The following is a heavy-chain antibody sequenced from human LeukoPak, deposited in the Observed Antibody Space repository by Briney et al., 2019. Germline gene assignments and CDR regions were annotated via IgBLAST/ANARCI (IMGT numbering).Heavy chain of an antibody. CDR3: AISVEMAAMPSYDY. D-gene: IGHD5-24*01. CDR2: INSNSGGT. Sequence: GAAVKVSCKASGYTFTTYHMHWVRQAPGQGLAWMGRINSNSGGTNYAQKFQGRVTMTRDTSIRTAYMELSRLTSDDTAVYYCAISVEMAAMPSYDYWGQGPLVTVSS. J-gene: IGHJ4*02. CDR1: GYTFTTYH. V-gene: IGHV1-2*02.